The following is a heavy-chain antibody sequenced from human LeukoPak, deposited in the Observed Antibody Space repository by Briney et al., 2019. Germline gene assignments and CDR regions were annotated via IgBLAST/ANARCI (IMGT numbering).Heavy chain of an antibody. CDR2: ISAYNGNT. D-gene: IGHD3-22*01. Sequence: GASVKVSCKASGYTFTSYGISWVRQAPGQGLEWVGWISAYNGNTNYAQKLQGRVTMTTDTSTSTAYMELRSLRSDDTAVYYCARAQVSGDSSGYYYVDFDYWGQGTLVTVSS. CDR1: GYTFTSYG. V-gene: IGHV1-18*01. J-gene: IGHJ4*02. CDR3: ARAQVSGDSSGYYYVDFDY.